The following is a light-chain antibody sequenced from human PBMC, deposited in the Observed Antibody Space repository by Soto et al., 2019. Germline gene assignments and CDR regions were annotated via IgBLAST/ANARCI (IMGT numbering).Light chain of an antibody. CDR2: DAF. CDR1: QTVGSDY. Sequence: EVVLTQSPGTLSLSPGERATLSCRSSQTVGSDYLAWYQQKPDQAPRLLIYDAFNRAAGIPDRFSGSGSGTDVTLTISRLEPEDFAVYYCQVYTTSPQTFGQGTKVELK. J-gene: IGKJ1*01. V-gene: IGKV3-20*01. CDR3: QVYTTSPQT.